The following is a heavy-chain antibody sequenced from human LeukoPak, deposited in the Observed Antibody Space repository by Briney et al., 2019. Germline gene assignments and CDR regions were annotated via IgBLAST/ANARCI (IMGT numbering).Heavy chain of an antibody. J-gene: IGHJ5*02. Sequence: GGSLRLSCAASGFTFSSYSMNWVRQAPGKALEWVSSISSSSSYIYYADSVKGRFTMSRDNAKKSVSLHMNNLRADDTAIYHCARVLLRAALTYWFDTWGQGTLVTVSS. CDR3: ARVLLRAALTYWFDT. V-gene: IGHV3-21*04. D-gene: IGHD3-22*01. CDR2: ISSSSSYI. CDR1: GFTFSSYS.